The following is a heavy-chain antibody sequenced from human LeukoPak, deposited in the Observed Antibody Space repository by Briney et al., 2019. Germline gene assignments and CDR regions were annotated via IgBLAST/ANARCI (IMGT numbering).Heavy chain of an antibody. CDR2: ISAYNGNT. CDR3: ARDGRRSLDY. Sequence: ASVKVSRKASGDTFTSYAVTWVRQAPGQGLEWMGWISAYNGNTNYAQKLQGRVTMTTDTLTSTAYMELRSLRSDDTAVYYCARDGRRSLDYWGQGTLVTVSS. J-gene: IGHJ4*02. V-gene: IGHV1-18*01. CDR1: GDTFTSYA.